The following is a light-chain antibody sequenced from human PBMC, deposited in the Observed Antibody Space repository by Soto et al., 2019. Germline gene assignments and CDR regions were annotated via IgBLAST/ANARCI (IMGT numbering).Light chain of an antibody. Sequence: QSVLTQSASVSGSPGQSITISCTGTNSDIGTYNYVSWYQQYPGKAPKLIIYEVSFRPSGLSDRFSGSKSGNTASLTISGLQAEDEADYYCSSYTGSSVVFGGGTKVTVL. CDR1: NSDIGTYNY. CDR2: EVS. J-gene: IGLJ3*02. CDR3: SSYTGSSVV. V-gene: IGLV2-14*01.